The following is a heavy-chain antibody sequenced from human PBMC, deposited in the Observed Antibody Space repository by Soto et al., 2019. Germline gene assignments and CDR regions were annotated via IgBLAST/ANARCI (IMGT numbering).Heavy chain of an antibody. CDR2: ISGSGGST. CDR1: GFTFSSYA. J-gene: IGHJ4*02. CDR3: AKVDCSSTSCYYYFDY. Sequence: GGSLRLSCAASGFTFSSYAMSWVRQAPGKGLEWVSAISGSGGSTYYADSVKGRFTISRDNTKNTLYLQMNSLRAEDTAVYYCAKVDCSSTSCYYYFDYWGQGTLVTVSS. D-gene: IGHD2-2*01. V-gene: IGHV3-23*01.